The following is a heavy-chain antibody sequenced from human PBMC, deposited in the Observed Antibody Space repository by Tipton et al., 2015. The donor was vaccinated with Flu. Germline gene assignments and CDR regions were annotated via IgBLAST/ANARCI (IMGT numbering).Heavy chain of an antibody. Sequence: TLSLTCAVSGYSISSGYYWGWIRQPPGKGLEWIGSIYHSGSTYYNPSLKSRVTISVDTSKNQFFLKLSSVTAADTAVYYCARRYCSGGSCVTGWFDPWGQGTLVTVSS. J-gene: IGHJ5*02. D-gene: IGHD2-15*01. CDR1: GYSISSGYY. CDR2: IYHSGST. V-gene: IGHV4-38-2*01. CDR3: ARRYCSGGSCVTGWFDP.